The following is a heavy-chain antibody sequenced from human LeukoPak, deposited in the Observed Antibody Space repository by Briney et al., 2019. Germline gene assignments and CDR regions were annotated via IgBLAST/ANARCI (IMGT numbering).Heavy chain of an antibody. V-gene: IGHV1-2*02. CDR1: GYTFTGYY. CDR3: ARDLSVTTVTNPMTDY. Sequence: ASVKVSCKASGYTFTGYYMHWVRQGPGQGLEWMGWINPNSGGTNYAQKFQGRVTMTRDTSISTAYMELSRLRSDDTAVYYCARDLSVTTVTNPMTDYWGQGTLVTVSS. CDR2: INPNSGGT. D-gene: IGHD4-17*01. J-gene: IGHJ4*02.